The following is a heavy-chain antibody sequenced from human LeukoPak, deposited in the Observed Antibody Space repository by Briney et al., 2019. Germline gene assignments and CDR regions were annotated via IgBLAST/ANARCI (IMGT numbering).Heavy chain of an antibody. CDR1: GGSMSSYY. V-gene: IGHV4-59*08. CDR3: ARSPAVYYDSSGYPFDY. CDR2: IYYSGST. Sequence: PSETLSLTCTVSGGSMSSYYWSWIRQPPGKGLEWIGYIYYSGSTNYNPSLKSRVTISVDTSKNQFSLKLSSVTAADTAVYYCARSPAVYYDSSGYPFDYWGQGTLVTVSS. D-gene: IGHD3-22*01. J-gene: IGHJ4*02.